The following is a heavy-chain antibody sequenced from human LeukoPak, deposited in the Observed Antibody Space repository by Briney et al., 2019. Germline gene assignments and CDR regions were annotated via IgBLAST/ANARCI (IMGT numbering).Heavy chain of an antibody. D-gene: IGHD3-22*01. CDR3: AKASDYYDSSGYGY. J-gene: IGHJ4*02. Sequence: GGSLRLSCAASGFTFSSYGMHWVRQAPGKGLEWVSSISTSGSSTYYVDSVKGRFTISRDNSKNTLYLQMNSLRGEDTAVYYCAKASDYYDSSGYGYWGQGTLVTVSS. CDR2: ISTSGSST. CDR1: GFTFSSYG. V-gene: IGHV3-23*01.